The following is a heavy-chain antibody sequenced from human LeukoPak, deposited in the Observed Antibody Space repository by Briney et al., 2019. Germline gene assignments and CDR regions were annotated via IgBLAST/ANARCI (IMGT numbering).Heavy chain of an antibody. Sequence: GGSLRLSCAASGFTFSSYAMHWVRQAPGKGLEWVAVISYDGSNKYYADSVKGRFTISRDNAKNSLYLQMNSLRAEDTAVYYCASRGDYGEPFDYWGQGTLVTVSS. CDR3: ASRGDYGEPFDY. CDR1: GFTFSSYA. J-gene: IGHJ4*02. V-gene: IGHV3-30-3*01. D-gene: IGHD4-17*01. CDR2: ISYDGSNK.